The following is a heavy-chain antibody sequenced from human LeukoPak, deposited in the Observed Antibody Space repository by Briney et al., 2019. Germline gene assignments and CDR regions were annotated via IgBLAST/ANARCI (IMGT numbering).Heavy chain of an antibody. D-gene: IGHD2-15*01. CDR1: GYTFTSYY. CDR3: ARDPADCSGGSCYPDSLDY. CDR2: INPSGGST. Sequence: ASVKVSCTASGYTFTSYYIHWVRQAPGQGLEWMGIINPSGGSTSYAQKFQGRVTMTRDTSTSTVYMELSSLRSEDTAVYYCARDPADCSGGSCYPDSLDYWGQGTLVTVSS. V-gene: IGHV1-46*01. J-gene: IGHJ4*02.